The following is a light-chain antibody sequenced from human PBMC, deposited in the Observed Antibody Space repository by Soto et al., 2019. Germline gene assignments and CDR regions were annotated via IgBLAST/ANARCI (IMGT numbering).Light chain of an antibody. CDR3: CSYAGSSTFV. CDR1: TNDFGNYNL. CDR2: EGS. J-gene: IGLJ3*02. Sequence: QSVLTQPASVSGSPGQSISISCSGTTNDFGNYNLVSWYQHYPGQAPKLMLYEGSKRPSGVSDRFSGSKFGNTASLTISGLRAEDEADYYCCSYAGSSTFVFGGGTKLTVL. V-gene: IGLV2-23*03.